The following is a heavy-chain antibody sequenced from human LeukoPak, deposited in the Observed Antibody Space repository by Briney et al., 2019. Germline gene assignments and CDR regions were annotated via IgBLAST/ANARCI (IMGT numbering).Heavy chain of an antibody. V-gene: IGHV4-34*01. CDR2: INHSGST. J-gene: IGHJ4*02. D-gene: IGHD3-10*01. CDR1: GGSFSGYY. Sequence: SETLSLTCAVYGGSFSGYYWSWIRQPPGKGLEWIGEINHSGSTNYNPSLKSRVTISVDTSKNQFSLKLSSVTAADTAVYYCARGYNYYGSGSYYMYFDYWGRGTLVTVSS. CDR3: ARGYNYYGSGSYYMYFDY.